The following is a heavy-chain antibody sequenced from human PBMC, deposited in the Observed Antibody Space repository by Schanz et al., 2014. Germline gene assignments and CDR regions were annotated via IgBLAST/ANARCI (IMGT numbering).Heavy chain of an antibody. D-gene: IGHD3-10*01. CDR1: GGSINSGGYR. J-gene: IGHJ5*02. Sequence: QLQLQESGPGLVKASETLSLTCSVSGGSINSGGYRWGWIRQPPGKGLEWIGTMYSSGSTYYNPSIKSGATIPADTSRTHFSLKVFSVTAADTALYYCARLRGGGVIITTWGQGTLVTVSS. CDR3: ARLRGGGVIITT. V-gene: IGHV4-39*01. CDR2: MYSSGST.